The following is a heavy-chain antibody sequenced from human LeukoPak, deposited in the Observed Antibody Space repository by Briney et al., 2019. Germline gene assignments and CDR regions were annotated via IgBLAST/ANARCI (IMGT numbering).Heavy chain of an antibody. J-gene: IGHJ4*02. D-gene: IGHD1-26*01. CDR3: AKVKWRELFFFDY. CDR2: ISGSGGST. V-gene: IGHV3-23*01. Sequence: GGSLRLSCAASGFTFSGYAMSWVRQAPGKGLEWVSAISGSGGSTYYADSVKGRFTISRDNSKNTLYLQMNSLRAEDTAVYYCAKVKWRELFFFDYWGQGTLVTVSS. CDR1: GFTFSGYA.